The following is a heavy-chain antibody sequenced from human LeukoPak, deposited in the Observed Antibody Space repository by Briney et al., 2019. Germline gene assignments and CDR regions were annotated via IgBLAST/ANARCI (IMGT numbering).Heavy chain of an antibody. CDR2: IDTSGTTT. CDR3: ARGSGGDGSGSL. Sequence: GGSLRLSCAAYGFTFSIYEMNWVRQAPGKGLEWISYIDTSGTTTYYADSVRGRFTVSRDNTKNSLYLQMNTLRAEDTAVYYCARGSGGDGSGSLWGQGTLVTVSS. J-gene: IGHJ4*02. V-gene: IGHV3-48*03. CDR1: GFTFSIYE. D-gene: IGHD3-10*01.